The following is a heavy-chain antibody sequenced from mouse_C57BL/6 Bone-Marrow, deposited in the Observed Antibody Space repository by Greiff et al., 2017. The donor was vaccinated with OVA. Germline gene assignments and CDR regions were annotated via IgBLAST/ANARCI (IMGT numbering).Heavy chain of an antibody. CDR2: IYPGSGNT. J-gene: IGHJ1*03. CDR1: GYTFTDYY. Sequence: QVQLQQSGAELVRPGASVKLSCKASGYTFTDYYINWVKQRPGQGLEWIARIYPGSGNTYYNEKFKGKATLTAEKSSSTAYMQLSSLTSEDSAVYFCARWDSYWYFDVWGTGTTVTVSS. CDR3: ARWDSYWYFDV. D-gene: IGHD4-1*01. V-gene: IGHV1-76*01.